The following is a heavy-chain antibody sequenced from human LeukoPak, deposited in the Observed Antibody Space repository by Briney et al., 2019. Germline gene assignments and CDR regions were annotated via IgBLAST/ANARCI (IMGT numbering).Heavy chain of an antibody. V-gene: IGHV3-21*01. CDR2: ISSSSSYI. J-gene: IGHJ4*02. D-gene: IGHD1-26*01. Sequence: GGSLRLSCAASGFTFSSYSMNWVRQAPGKGLEWVSSISSSSSYIYYADSVKGRFTISRDNAKNSLYLQMSSLRAEDTAVYYCARSVGATYYFDYWGQGTLVTVSS. CDR1: GFTFSSYS. CDR3: ARSVGATYYFDY.